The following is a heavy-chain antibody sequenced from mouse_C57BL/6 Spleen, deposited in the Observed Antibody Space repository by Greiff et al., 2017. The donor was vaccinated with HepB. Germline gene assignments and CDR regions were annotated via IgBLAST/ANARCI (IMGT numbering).Heavy chain of an antibody. CDR2: ISDGGSYT. V-gene: IGHV5-4*01. J-gene: IGHJ4*01. CDR3: ARDELGRYYAMDY. Sequence: EVQLVESGGGLVKPGGSLKLSCAASGFTFSSYAMSWVRQTPEKRLEWVATISDGGSYTYYPDNVKGRLTISRDNAKNNLYLQMSHLKSEDTAMYYCARDELGRYYAMDYWGQGTSVTVSS. CDR1: GFTFSSYA. D-gene: IGHD4-1*01.